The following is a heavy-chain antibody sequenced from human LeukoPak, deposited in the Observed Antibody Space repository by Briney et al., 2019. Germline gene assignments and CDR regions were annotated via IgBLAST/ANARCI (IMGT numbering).Heavy chain of an antibody. CDR1: GFTFSSYW. CDR3: ARAPRYGSGGSCRS. D-gene: IGHD2-15*01. CDR2: IKQDGSEK. Sequence: WGSLTLSCAASGFTFSSYWMSWVRQAPGKGLEWVANIKQDGSEKYYVDSVKGRFTISRDNAKNSLYLQMNSLRAEDTAVYYCARAPRYGSGGSCRSWGQGTLVTVSS. V-gene: IGHV3-7*01. J-gene: IGHJ4*02.